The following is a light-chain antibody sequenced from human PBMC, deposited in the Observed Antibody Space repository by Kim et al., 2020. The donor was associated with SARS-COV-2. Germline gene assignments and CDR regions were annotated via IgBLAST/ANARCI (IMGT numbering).Light chain of an antibody. V-gene: IGLV2-23*02. CDR1: SSDVGYYNL. CDR3: CSYAGNSRYV. J-gene: IGLJ1*01. Sequence: GQSITISCTGTSSDVGYYNLVSWYQQHPGKAPKLIIYDVTERPSGVSTRFSGSKSGNTASLTISGLQAEDEADYYCCSYAGNSRYVFGTGTKVTVL. CDR2: DVT.